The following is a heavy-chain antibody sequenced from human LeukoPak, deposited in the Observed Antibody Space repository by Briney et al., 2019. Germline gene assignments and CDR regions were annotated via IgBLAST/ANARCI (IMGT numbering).Heavy chain of an antibody. CDR1: GFMFSNYA. V-gene: IGHV3-23*01. Sequence: GGSLRLSCVTSGFMFSNYAMSWVRQAPGKGLEWVSIISGSGERTYYADSVKGRLAVSRDNSKNTLYLQMMSLRAEDTAVYYCVSQSYSGSDNYYFHYWGQGTLVAVSS. CDR2: ISGSGERT. D-gene: IGHD1-26*01. J-gene: IGHJ4*02. CDR3: VSQSYSGSDNYYFHY.